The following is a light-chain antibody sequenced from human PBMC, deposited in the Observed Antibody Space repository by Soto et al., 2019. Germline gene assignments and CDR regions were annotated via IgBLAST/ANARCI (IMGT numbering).Light chain of an antibody. V-gene: IGKV3D-15*01. Sequence: EIVLTQSPATLSLSPGERATLSCRASQSVSSYLAWYQQKPGQAPRLLIYAASTRATGIPERFSGSGSGTEFTLTISSLQSEDFAVYYCQQYNSWPLTFGGGTKVDIK. J-gene: IGKJ4*01. CDR3: QQYNSWPLT. CDR1: QSVSSY. CDR2: AAS.